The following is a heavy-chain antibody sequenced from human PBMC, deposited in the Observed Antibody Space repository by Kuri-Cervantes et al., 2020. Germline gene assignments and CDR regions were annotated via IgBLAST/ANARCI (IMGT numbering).Heavy chain of an antibody. J-gene: IGHJ6*02. D-gene: IGHD3-10*01. CDR3: ARDLGRGNYYGLGSYRSDYYYGMDV. CDR1: GYTFTGYY. CDR2: ISAYNCNT. Sequence: ASVKVSCKASGYTFTGYYMHWVRQAPGQGLEWMGWISAYNCNTNYAQKLQGRVTMTTDTSTSTAYMEQRSLRSDDTAEYYCARDLGRGNYYGLGSYRSDYYYGMDVWGQGTTVTVSS. V-gene: IGHV1-18*04.